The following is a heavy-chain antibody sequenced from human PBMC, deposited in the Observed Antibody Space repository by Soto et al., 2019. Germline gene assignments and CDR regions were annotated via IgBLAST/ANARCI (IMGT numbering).Heavy chain of an antibody. CDR2: FDPEDGET. D-gene: IGHD3-22*01. CDR1: GYTLTELS. CDR3: ATSLSSGYAFDI. Sequence: GALVKVSCKVSGYTLTELSMHWVRQAPGKGLEWMGGFDPEDGETIYAQKFQGRVTMTEDTSTDTAYMELSSLRSEDTAVYYCATSLSSGYAFDIWGQGTMVTVSS. V-gene: IGHV1-24*01. J-gene: IGHJ3*02.